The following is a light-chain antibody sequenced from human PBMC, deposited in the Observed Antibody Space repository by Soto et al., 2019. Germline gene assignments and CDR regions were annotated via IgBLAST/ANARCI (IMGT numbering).Light chain of an antibody. V-gene: IGKV1-39*01. Sequence: DIQMTQSPSSLSASVEDRVIITCRASQSISNHLNWYQQKPGKAPKLLIFAASSLQSGVPSRFSGSRSGPDFTLTISSLQPEDFATYYCQQCNSYPWTFGQGTKVDIK. J-gene: IGKJ1*01. CDR3: QQCNSYPWT. CDR2: AAS. CDR1: QSISNH.